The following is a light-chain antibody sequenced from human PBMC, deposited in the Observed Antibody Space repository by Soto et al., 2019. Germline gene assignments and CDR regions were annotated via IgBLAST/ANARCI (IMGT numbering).Light chain of an antibody. CDR2: DTS. J-gene: IGKJ1*01. V-gene: IGKV3-11*01. Sequence: EIVLTQSPATLSLSPGERATLTCRASQSVSSYLAWYQQKPGQAPRLLIYDTSSRATGIPARLSGSGSGTDFTLTISSLEPEDFAVYYCQQRTNWPTFGQGTRVEIK. CDR1: QSVSSY. CDR3: QQRTNWPT.